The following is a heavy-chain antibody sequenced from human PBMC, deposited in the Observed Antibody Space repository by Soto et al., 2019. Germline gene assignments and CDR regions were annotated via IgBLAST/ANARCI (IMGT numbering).Heavy chain of an antibody. CDR2: ISGSGGST. CDR1: GFIFSSYA. D-gene: IGHD2-2*01. Sequence: GSLRLSCAASGFIFSSYAMSWVRQAPGKGLEWVSAISGSGGSTYYADSVKGRFTISRDNSKNTLYLQMNSLRAEDTAVYYCAIYKISTSCCNWFDPWGQGTLVTVSS. CDR3: AIYKISTSCCNWFDP. J-gene: IGHJ5*02. V-gene: IGHV3-23*01.